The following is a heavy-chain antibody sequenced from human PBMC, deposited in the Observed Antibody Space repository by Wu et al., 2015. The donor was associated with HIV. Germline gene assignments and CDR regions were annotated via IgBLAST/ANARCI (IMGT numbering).Heavy chain of an antibody. CDR3: ATSHSGYCSSTSCYPPPAFDY. CDR2: IIPIFGTA. CDR1: GGTFSSYA. J-gene: IGHJ4*02. D-gene: IGHD2-2*01. V-gene: IGHV1-69*12. Sequence: QVQLVQSGAEVKKPGSSVKVSCKASGGTFSSYAISWVRQAPGQGLEWMGGIIPIFGTANYAQKFQGRVTITADESTSTAYMELSSLRSEDTAVYYCATSHSGYCSSTSCYPPPAFDYVGPGNPGPPSPQ.